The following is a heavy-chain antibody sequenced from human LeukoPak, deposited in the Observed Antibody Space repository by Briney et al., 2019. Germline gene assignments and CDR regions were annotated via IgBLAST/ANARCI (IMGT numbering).Heavy chain of an antibody. CDR3: ARLRPERYYDSSGYFDY. CDR2: IYYSGST. D-gene: IGHD3-22*01. J-gene: IGHJ4*02. V-gene: IGHV4-39*01. CDR1: DGSISSSNYY. Sequence: SETLSLTCTVSDGSISSSNYYWGWIRQPPGKGLEWIGSIYYSGSTYYNPSPKSRVTISVDTSKNQFSLKVSSVTAADTAVYYCARLRPERYYDSSGYFDYWGQGTLVTVSS.